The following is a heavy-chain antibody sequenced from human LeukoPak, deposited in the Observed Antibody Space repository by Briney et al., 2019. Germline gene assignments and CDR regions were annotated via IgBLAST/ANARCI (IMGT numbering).Heavy chain of an antibody. V-gene: IGHV3-11*01. J-gene: IGHJ4*02. CDR3: ATAAGELERRYFDY. D-gene: IGHD1-1*01. CDR1: GFTFSDYY. CDR2: ISSSGRTI. Sequence: PGGSLRLSCAASGFTFSDYYMTWIRQTPGKGLEGVSYISSSGRTIYYADSVKGRFTISRDNAKNSLYLQMNSLRAEDTAVYYCATAAGELERRYFDYWGQGTLVTVSS.